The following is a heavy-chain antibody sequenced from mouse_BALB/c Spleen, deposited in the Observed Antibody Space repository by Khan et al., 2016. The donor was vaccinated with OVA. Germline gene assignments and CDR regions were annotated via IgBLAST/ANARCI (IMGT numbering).Heavy chain of an antibody. Sequence: EVQLVESGPGLVKPSQSVSLTCTVTGYSITSDYAWNWIRQFPGNRLEWMGYISYSGRTSYNPSLKSRISVTRDTSKNQFFLQLNSVTTEDTATYYCAMGRTYWGQGTLVTVSA. CDR3: AMGRTY. CDR2: ISYSGRT. V-gene: IGHV3-2*02. CDR1: GYSITSDYA. D-gene: IGHD4-1*01. J-gene: IGHJ3*01.